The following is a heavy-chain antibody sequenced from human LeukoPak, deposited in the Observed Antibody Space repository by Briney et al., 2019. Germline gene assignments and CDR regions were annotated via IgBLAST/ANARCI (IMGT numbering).Heavy chain of an antibody. J-gene: IGHJ4*02. CDR3: AKAGDLGGDYQPYYFDY. V-gene: IGHV3-23*01. Sequence: PGGSLRLSCAPSGFTYSSYAMSWVRQAPGKGLECVSGISGSGGSTYYAASVKGRFTISRDNSRNTLYLQLNSLRAEDTAVYYCAKAGDLGGDYQPYYFDYWGQGTLVTVSS. D-gene: IGHD4-17*01. CDR2: ISGSGGST. CDR1: GFTYSSYA.